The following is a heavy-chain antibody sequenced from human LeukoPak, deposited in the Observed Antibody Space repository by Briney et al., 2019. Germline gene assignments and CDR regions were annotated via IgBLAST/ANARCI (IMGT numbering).Heavy chain of an antibody. D-gene: IGHD3-22*01. V-gene: IGHV4-59*08. CDR1: GGSISGFY. CDR3: ARHGTDSSGYLPLDY. CDR2: IYYSGST. Sequence: SETLSLTCTVSGGSISGFYWSWIRQPPGKGLEWIGYIYYSGSTNYNPSLKSRVTISVDTSKSQFSLKLSSVTAANTAVYYCARHGTDSSGYLPLDYWGQGTLVTVSS. J-gene: IGHJ4*02.